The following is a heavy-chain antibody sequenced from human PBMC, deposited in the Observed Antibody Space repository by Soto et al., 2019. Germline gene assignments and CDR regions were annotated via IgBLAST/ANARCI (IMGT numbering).Heavy chain of an antibody. J-gene: IGHJ6*03. CDR3: ARVSCSCTECSAPYSYYMGV. D-gene: IGHD2-2*01. Sequence: GGSLRLSCAASGFTFTTYSMNWVRQAPGKGLEWLSYISGSSGTIYYADYVKGRFTISRDNAENSLYLQMNSLRADDTAVYYCARVSCSCTECSAPYSYYMGVWGKGTTVTVSS. CDR2: ISGSSGTI. CDR1: GFTFTTYS. V-gene: IGHV3-48*01.